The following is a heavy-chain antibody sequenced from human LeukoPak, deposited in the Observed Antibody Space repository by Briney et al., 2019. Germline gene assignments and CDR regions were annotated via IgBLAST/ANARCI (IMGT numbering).Heavy chain of an antibody. Sequence: GGSLRLSCAASGFTFSSYAMTWVRQAPGKGLEWVSAISGSGGSTYYADSVKGRFTISRDNSKNTLYLQMNSLRAEDTAVYYCARDKAQNYDILTGYMSGAFDIWGQGTMVTVSS. D-gene: IGHD3-9*01. CDR3: ARDKAQNYDILTGYMSGAFDI. V-gene: IGHV3-23*01. J-gene: IGHJ3*02. CDR2: ISGSGGST. CDR1: GFTFSSYA.